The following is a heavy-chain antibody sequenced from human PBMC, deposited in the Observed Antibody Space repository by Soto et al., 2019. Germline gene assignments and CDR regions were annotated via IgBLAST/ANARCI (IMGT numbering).Heavy chain of an antibody. J-gene: IGHJ4*02. CDR2: INPSGDST. V-gene: IGHV1-46*01. CDR1: GYTFTNYY. D-gene: IGHD4-17*01. Sequence: GASVKVSCKASGYTFTNYYLHWVRQAPGQGLEWMGIINPSGDSTSYAQKFQGRVTMTRDTSTGTVYMDLSSLRSEDTAVYYCAKSTVTTSTFDYWGQGTLVTVSS. CDR3: AKSTVTTSTFDY.